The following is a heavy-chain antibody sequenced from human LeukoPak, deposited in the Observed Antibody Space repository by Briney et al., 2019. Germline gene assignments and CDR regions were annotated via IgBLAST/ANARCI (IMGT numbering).Heavy chain of an antibody. CDR1: GFTVSSNY. Sequence: GGSLRLSCAASGFTVSSNYMNWVRQAPGKGLEWVSVIYSGGSTYYADSVKGRFTTSRDNSKNTLYLQMNSLRVEDTAMYYCAAGIAVAGPENHWGQGTLVTVSS. D-gene: IGHD6-19*01. J-gene: IGHJ5*02. CDR2: IYSGGST. V-gene: IGHV3-53*01. CDR3: AAGIAVAGPENH.